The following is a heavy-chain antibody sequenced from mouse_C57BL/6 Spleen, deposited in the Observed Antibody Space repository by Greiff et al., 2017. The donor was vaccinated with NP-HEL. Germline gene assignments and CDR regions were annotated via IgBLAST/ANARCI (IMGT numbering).Heavy chain of an antibody. CDR2: ISSGGDYI. V-gene: IGHV5-9-1*02. CDR1: GFTFSSYA. CDR3: TRDGTSWYFDV. J-gene: IGHJ1*03. D-gene: IGHD2-1*01. Sequence: EVMLVESGEGLVKPGGSLKLSCAASGFTFSSYAMSWVRQTPEKRLEWVAYISSGGDYIYYADTVKGRFTISRDNARNTLYLQMSSLKSEDTAMFYCTRDGTSWYFDVWGTGTTVTVSS.